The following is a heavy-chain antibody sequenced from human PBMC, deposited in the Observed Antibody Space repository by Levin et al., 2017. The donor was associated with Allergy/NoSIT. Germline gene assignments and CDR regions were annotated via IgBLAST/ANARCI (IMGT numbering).Heavy chain of an antibody. CDR1: GGSISSGGYY. Sequence: SETLSLTCTVSGGSISSGGYYWSWIRQHPGKGLEWIGYIYYSGSTYYNPSLKSRVTISVDTSKNQFSLKLSSVTAADTAVYYCARGRVSGYGRGYAFDIWGQGTMVTVSS. CDR3: ARGRVSGYGRGYAFDI. J-gene: IGHJ3*02. CDR2: IYYSGST. V-gene: IGHV4-31*03. D-gene: IGHD5-12*01.